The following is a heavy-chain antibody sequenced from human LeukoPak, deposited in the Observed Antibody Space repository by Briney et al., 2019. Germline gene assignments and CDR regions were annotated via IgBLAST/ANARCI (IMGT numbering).Heavy chain of an antibody. V-gene: IGHV3-11*04. D-gene: IGHD1-26*01. CDR3: AREGATPAEEFDY. CDR1: GFTLSDYY. CDR2: SSSSGSTI. J-gene: IGHJ4*02. Sequence: GGSLRLSCAASGFTLSDYYMGWIRQAPGKGLEWVSYSSSSGSTIYYADSVKGRFAISRDNAKNSLYLQMNSLRAEDTAVYYCAREGATPAEEFDYWGQGTLVTVSS.